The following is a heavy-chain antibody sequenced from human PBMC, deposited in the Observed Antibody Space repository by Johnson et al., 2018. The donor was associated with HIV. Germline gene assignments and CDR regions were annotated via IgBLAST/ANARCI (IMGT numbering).Heavy chain of an antibody. CDR1: GFIFSSYA. CDR3: AKGEGYCGGDCLDAFDI. J-gene: IGHJ3*02. Sequence: VQLVESGGVLVQPGGSLRLSCAVSGFIFSSYAMHWVRQAPGKGLEYISTISSNGGSTYYANSVKGRFTISRDNSKNTLYLQMNSLRAEDTAVYYCAKGEGYCGGDCLDAFDIWGQGTMVTVSS. V-gene: IGHV3-64*01. D-gene: IGHD2-21*01. CDR2: ISSNGGST.